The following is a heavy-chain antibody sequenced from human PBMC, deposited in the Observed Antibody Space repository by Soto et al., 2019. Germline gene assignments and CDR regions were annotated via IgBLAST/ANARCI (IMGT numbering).Heavy chain of an antibody. J-gene: IGHJ3*02. D-gene: IGHD5-18*01. CDR3: ASLTTRQLWVSQRGAFDI. CDR2: IYSGGST. V-gene: IGHV3-66*01. CDR1: GFTVSSNY. Sequence: EVQLVESGGGLVQPGGSLRLSCAASGFTVSSNYMSWVRQAPGKGLEWVSVIYSGGSTYYADSVKGRFTISRDNSKNTLYLQMTILRAEDTAVYYCASLTTRQLWVSQRGAFDIWGQGTMVTVSS.